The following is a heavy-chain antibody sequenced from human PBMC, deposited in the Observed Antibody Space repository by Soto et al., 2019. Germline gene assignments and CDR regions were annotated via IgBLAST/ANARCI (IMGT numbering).Heavy chain of an antibody. J-gene: IGHJ6*02. D-gene: IGHD6-13*01. CDR2: INHSGST. V-gene: IGHV4-34*01. Sequence: SETLSLTCAVYGGSFSGYYWSWIRQPPGKGLEWIGEINHSGSTNYNPSLKSRVTISVDTSKNQFSLKLSSVTAADTAVYYCASTQGKWGSWDYYYYGMDVWGQGTTVTVSS. CDR3: ASTQGKWGSWDYYYYGMDV. CDR1: GGSFSGYY.